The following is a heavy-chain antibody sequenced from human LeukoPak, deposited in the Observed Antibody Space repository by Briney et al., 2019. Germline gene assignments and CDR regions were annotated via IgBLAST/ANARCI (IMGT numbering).Heavy chain of an antibody. V-gene: IGHV4-39*01. Sequence: KPSETLSLTCTVSGGSISSSSYYWGWIRQPPGKGLEWIGSIYYSGSTYYNPSLKSRVTISVDTSKNQFSLKLSSVTVADTAVYYCARLRWYSDYWGQGALVTVSS. CDR3: ARLRWYSDY. CDR2: IYYSGST. J-gene: IGHJ4*02. CDR1: GGSISSSSYY. D-gene: IGHD4-23*01.